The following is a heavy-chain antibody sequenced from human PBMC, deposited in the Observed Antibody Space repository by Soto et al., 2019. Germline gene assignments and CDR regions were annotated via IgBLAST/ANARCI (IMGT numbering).Heavy chain of an antibody. CDR3: AGNVRVRGVMIVAAYDSGCEF. CDR2: IYYSVSS. J-gene: IGHJ1*01. CDR1: GGSISSYY. D-gene: IGHD3-10*01. Sequence: SETLSLPGTVPGGSISSYYWSWIRQRPGKGLEWIGYIYYSVSSNYNPSLKSRVTISVSTSQNQFSLKLSSVTAADTAVYYCAGNVRVRGVMIVAAYDSGCEFWGQRTPVIGSS. V-gene: IGHV4-59*01.